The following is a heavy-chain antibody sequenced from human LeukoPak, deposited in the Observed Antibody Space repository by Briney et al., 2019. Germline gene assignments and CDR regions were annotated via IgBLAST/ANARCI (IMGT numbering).Heavy chain of an antibody. V-gene: IGHV3-74*01. CDR1: GLTFSSYL. CDR2: IHSDGYTT. J-gene: IGHJ4*02. D-gene: IGHD5-24*01. CDR3: VRVRRDGYCEFVY. Sequence: GGSLRLSCAASGLTFSSYLMHWVRQAPGKGLVWVSRIHSDGYTTYYADSVKGRFTISRDNAKNTLFLQMNSLRAEDTAVYYCVRVRRDGYCEFVYWGQGTLVTVSS.